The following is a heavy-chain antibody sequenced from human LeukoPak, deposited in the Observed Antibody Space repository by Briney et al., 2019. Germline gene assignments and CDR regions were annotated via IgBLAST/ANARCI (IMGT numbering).Heavy chain of an antibody. CDR1: GFTFDDYA. V-gene: IGHV3-9*01. D-gene: IGHD6-19*01. CDR3: AYSSGWYRPFDY. CDR2: ISWNSGSI. Sequence: GGSLRLSCAASGFTFDDYAMHWVRHAPGKGLEWVSGISWNSGSIGYADSVKGRFTISRDNAKNSLYLQMNSLRAEDTALYYCAYSSGWYRPFDYWGQGTLVTVSS. J-gene: IGHJ4*02.